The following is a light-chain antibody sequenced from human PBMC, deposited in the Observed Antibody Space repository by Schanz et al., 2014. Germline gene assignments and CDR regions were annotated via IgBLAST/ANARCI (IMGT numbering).Light chain of an antibody. CDR2: HAS. CDR1: QTISNF. Sequence: DIQMTQSPSSLSASVGDRVTITCRAGQTISNFLNWYQQKPGKAPKLLIFHASNLGSGVPSRFSGSGSGTEFTLTISGLQPDDFSTYFCLQYSSYWTFGQGTKVEIK. V-gene: IGKV1-5*01. CDR3: LQYSSYWT. J-gene: IGKJ1*01.